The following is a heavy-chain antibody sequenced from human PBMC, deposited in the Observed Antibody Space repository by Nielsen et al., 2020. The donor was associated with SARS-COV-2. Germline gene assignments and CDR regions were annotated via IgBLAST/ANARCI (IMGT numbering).Heavy chain of an antibody. V-gene: IGHV3-23*01. CDR3: AKNRGIAVAGDAFDI. J-gene: IGHJ3*02. D-gene: IGHD6-19*01. Sequence: LSLTCAASGFTFSSYAMSWVRQAPGKGLEWVSAISGSGGSTYYADSVKGRFTISRDNSKNTLYLQMNSLRAEDTAVYYCAKNRGIAVAGDAFDIWGQGTMVTVSS. CDR1: GFTFSSYA. CDR2: ISGSGGST.